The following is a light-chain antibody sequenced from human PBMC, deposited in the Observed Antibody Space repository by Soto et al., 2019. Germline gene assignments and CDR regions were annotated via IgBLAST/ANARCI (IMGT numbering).Light chain of an antibody. Sequence: QLVLTQSPSASASLGASVKLTCTLSSGHSSYAIAWHQQQPEKGPRYLMKVNSDGSHNKGDGIPDRFSGSSSGAERYLTISSLQSEDEADYYWQTWGTDYWLFGGGTKVTVL. CDR3: QTWGTDYWL. J-gene: IGLJ3*02. CDR1: SGHSSYA. V-gene: IGLV4-69*02. CDR2: VNSDGSH.